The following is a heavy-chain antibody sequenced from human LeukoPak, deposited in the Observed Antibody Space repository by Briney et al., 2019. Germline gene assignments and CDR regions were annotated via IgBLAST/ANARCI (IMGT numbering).Heavy chain of an antibody. CDR3: AKDRAHYYGSGSYYNGRTGY. Sequence: SVKVSCKASGGTFSSYAISWVRQAPGQGLEWMGGIIPIFGTANYAQKFQGRVTITADESTSTAYMELNSLRAEDTAVYYCAKDRAHYYGSGSYYNGRTGYWGQGTLVTVSS. V-gene: IGHV1-69*13. J-gene: IGHJ4*02. D-gene: IGHD3-10*01. CDR1: GGTFSSYA. CDR2: IIPIFGTA.